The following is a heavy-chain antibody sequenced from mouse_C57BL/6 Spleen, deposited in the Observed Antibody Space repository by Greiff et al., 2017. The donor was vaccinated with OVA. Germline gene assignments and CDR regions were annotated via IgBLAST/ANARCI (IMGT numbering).Heavy chain of an antibody. CDR3: ARWGSCYFDG. V-gene: IGHV1-54*01. J-gene: IGHJ2*01. D-gene: IGHD1-1*02. CDR2: INPGSGGT. CDR1: GYAFTNYL. Sequence: QVQLQQSGAELVRPGTSVKVSCTASGYAFTNYLIEWVKQRPGQGLEWIGVINPGSGGTNYNEKFKGKATLTADKSSSTAYMQLSSLTSEDSAVYCCARWGSCYFDGWGQGTTLTVAS.